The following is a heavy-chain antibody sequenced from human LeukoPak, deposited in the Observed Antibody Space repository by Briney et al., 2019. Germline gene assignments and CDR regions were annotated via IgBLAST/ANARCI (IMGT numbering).Heavy chain of an antibody. Sequence: GESLKISCKGSGYSFTSYWFSWVRQMPGKGLEWMGRIDPSDSYTNYNPSFQGHVTISADKSISTAYLQWSSLKASDTAMYYCARQVAAAWNWFDPWGQGTLVTVSS. CDR1: GYSFTSYW. D-gene: IGHD6-13*01. V-gene: IGHV5-10-1*01. CDR2: IDPSDSYT. CDR3: ARQVAAAWNWFDP. J-gene: IGHJ5*02.